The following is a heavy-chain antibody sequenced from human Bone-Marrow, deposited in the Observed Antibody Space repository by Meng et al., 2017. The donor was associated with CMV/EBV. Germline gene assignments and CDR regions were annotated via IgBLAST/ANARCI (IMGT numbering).Heavy chain of an antibody. CDR3: ARGFGVVPAAIRGWFDP. Sequence: SETLSLTCAVYGGSFSGYYWSWIRQPPGKGLEWIGEINHSGSTNYNPSLKSRVTISVDTSKNQFSLKLSSVTAADTAVYYCARGFGVVPAAIRGWFDPWGREPWSPSPQ. CDR1: GGSFSGYY. D-gene: IGHD2-2*01. CDR2: INHSGST. J-gene: IGHJ5*02. V-gene: IGHV4-34*01.